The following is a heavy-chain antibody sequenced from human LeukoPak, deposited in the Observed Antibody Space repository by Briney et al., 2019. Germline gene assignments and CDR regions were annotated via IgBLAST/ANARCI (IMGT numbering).Heavy chain of an antibody. J-gene: IGHJ4*02. CDR2: ISWNSDNI. V-gene: IGHV3-9*01. Sequence: PGRSQRLSCAASEFTFEDFAMHWVRQVPGECLGWVSGISWNSDNIGYAESVKGRFTISRDNAKHSLYLQMNNLRPEDTALYYCAKDNKPWTHQGFDYWGQGTRVTVSS. CDR1: EFTFEDFA. CDR3: AKDNKPWTHQGFDY. D-gene: IGHD1-14*01.